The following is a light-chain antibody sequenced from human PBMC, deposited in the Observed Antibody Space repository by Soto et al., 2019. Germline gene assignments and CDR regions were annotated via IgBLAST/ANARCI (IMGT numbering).Light chain of an antibody. V-gene: IGKV3-15*01. CDR2: DAS. CDR3: QQLNSYPNT. CDR1: QSLRSS. Sequence: ETMMTQSPDTLSVSHGERATLSCRASQSLRSSLAWYQQKPGQAPRLLIYDASTRATGIPARFSGSGSGTEFTLTISSLQSEDVANYYCQQLNSYPNTFGQGTRLEIK. J-gene: IGKJ5*01.